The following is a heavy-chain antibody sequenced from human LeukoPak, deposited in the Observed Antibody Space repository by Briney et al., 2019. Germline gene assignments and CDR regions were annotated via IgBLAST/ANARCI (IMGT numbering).Heavy chain of an antibody. CDR1: GFTFSNYW. Sequence: GGSLRLSCAASGFTFSNYWMHWVRQAPGKGLVWVSRINSDGIRTNYADSVKGRFTISRDNAENTLYLQMNSLRAEDTAVYYCARGGYGAYYSDLWGRGTLVTVSS. CDR3: ARGGYGAYYSDL. D-gene: IGHD4-17*01. J-gene: IGHJ2*01. CDR2: INSDGIRT. V-gene: IGHV3-74*01.